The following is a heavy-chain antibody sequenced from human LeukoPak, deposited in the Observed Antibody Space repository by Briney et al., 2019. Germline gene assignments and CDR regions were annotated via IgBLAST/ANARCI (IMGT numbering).Heavy chain of an antibody. J-gene: IGHJ4*02. CDR1: GFTFSDYA. CDR3: ARGVGRSSWFFDN. Sequence: GGSLRLSCAASGFTFSDYAMHYVRQAPGEGLEWMAVISYDGNNKYYADSVKGRFTISRDNPKNTLYLQMNSLRTEDTAVYYCARGVGRSSWFFDNWGQGTLVTVSS. D-gene: IGHD6-13*01. CDR2: ISYDGNNK. V-gene: IGHV3-30-3*01.